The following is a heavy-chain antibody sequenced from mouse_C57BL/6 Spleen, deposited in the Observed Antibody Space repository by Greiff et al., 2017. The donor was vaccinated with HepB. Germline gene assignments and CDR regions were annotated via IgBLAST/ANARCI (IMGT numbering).Heavy chain of an antibody. V-gene: IGHV1-59*01. CDR3: ASYGNYPAY. J-gene: IGHJ3*01. D-gene: IGHD2-1*01. CDR1: GYTFTSYW. CDR2: IDPSDSYT. Sequence: QVQLQQPGAELVRPGTSVELSCKASGYTFTSYWMHWVKQRPGQGLEWIGVIDPSDSYTNYNQKFKGKATLTVDTSSSTAYMQLSSLTSEDSAVYYCASYGNYPAYWGQGTLVTVSA.